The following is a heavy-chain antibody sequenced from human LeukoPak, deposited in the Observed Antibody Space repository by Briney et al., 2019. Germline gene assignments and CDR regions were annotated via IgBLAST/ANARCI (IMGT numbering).Heavy chain of an antibody. J-gene: IGHJ6*02. V-gene: IGHV4-59*01. CDR2: IYYSGST. CDR3: ARAGDIVVVPAGAYGMDV. D-gene: IGHD2-2*01. Sequence: PSETLTLTCTVSGGSISSYYWRWIRQAPGKGLEWLGYIYYSGSTNYNPSLKSRVTISVDTSKNQFSLKLSSVTAADTAVYYCARAGDIVVVPAGAYGMDVWGQGTTVTVSS. CDR1: GGSISSYY.